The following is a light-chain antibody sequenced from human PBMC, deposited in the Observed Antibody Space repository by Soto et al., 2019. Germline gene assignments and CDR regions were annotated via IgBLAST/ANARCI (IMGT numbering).Light chain of an antibody. CDR1: QSISGR. CDR2: KAS. J-gene: IGKJ1*01. V-gene: IGKV1-5*03. Sequence: DIHMTQSPSTLSASKGDRVTITCRASQSISGRLAWFQQKPGKAPYLLIYKASNLESGVPSRFSGSGSGTEFTLTISSLQPDDFATYYCQQYNTYSRTFGQGTKVDVK. CDR3: QQYNTYSRT.